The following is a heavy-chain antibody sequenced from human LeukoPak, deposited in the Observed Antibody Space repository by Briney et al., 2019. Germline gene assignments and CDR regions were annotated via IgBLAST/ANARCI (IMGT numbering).Heavy chain of an antibody. J-gene: IGHJ4*02. CDR1: GFTFSSYA. V-gene: IGHV3-30*04. Sequence: PGRSLRLSCAASGFTFSSYAMHWVRQAPGKGLEWVAVISYDGSNKYYADSVKGRFTISRDDSKNTLYLQMNSLRAEDTAVYYCARDKPQSYFDFWGQGTLVTVSS. CDR2: ISYDGSNK. CDR3: ARDKPQSYFDF.